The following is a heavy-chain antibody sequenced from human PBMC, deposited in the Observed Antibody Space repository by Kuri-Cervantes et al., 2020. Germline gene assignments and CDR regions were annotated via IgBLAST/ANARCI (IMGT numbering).Heavy chain of an antibody. CDR2: INQDGSEK. V-gene: IGHV3-7*01. CDR1: EFTFNNYW. D-gene: IGHD1-26*01. CDR3: AREDYGSHTDAFDI. J-gene: IGHJ3*02. Sequence: GESLKISCAASEFTFNNYWMTWVRQAPGKGLEWVANINQDGSEKYYVDSVEGRFTISRDNAKNSLYLQMNSLRAEDTAVYYCAREDYGSHTDAFDIWGQGTMVTVSS.